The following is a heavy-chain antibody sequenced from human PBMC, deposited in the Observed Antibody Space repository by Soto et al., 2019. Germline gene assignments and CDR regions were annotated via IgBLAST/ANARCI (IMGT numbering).Heavy chain of an antibody. J-gene: IGHJ6*02. D-gene: IGHD2-8*01. CDR1: GGTFSSYA. CDR3: ARVDEWTRRPFDYYYGMDV. V-gene: IGHV1-69*06. Sequence: SVKVSCKASGGTFSSYAISWVRQAPGQGLEWMGGIIPIFGTANYDQKFQGRVTITADKSTSTAYMELSSLRSEDTAVYYCARVDEWTRRPFDYYYGMDVWGQGTTVTVSS. CDR2: IIPIFGTA.